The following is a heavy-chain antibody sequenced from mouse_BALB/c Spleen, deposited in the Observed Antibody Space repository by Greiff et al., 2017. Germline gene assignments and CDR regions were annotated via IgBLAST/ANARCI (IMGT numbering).Heavy chain of an antibody. CDR3: ARSSCDCDAAWFDY. V-gene: IGHV5-17*02. D-gene: IGHD2-4*01. Sequence: DVKLVESGAGLVQPGGSRKISCAASGFSFSSFGMHWVRQAPEKGLEWVAYISSGSSTIYYADTVKGRFTISRDNPKNTLFLQMTSLRSEDTAMYYCARSSCDCDAAWFDYWGEGTLVTVSA. CDR2: ISSGSSTI. J-gene: IGHJ3*01. CDR1: GFSFSSFG.